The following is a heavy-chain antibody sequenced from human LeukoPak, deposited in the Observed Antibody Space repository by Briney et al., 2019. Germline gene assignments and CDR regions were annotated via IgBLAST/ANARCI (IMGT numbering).Heavy chain of an antibody. J-gene: IGHJ3*02. CDR2: IYTSGDT. V-gene: IGHV4-61*02. CDR1: GDSISSDTYY. CDR3: AKEYRSGYFYVHDAFYM. Sequence: SETLSLTCTVSGDSISSDTYYWHWIRQSAGKGLEWIGRIYTSGDTYYNPSLKSRVTISVSTSKNQFSLKLTSVTAADAAMYVCAKEYRSGYFYVHDAFYMRGQGTMVIVSS. D-gene: IGHD3-22*01.